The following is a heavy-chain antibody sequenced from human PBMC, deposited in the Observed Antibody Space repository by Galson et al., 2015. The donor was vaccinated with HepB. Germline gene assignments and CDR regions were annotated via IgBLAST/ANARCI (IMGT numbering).Heavy chain of an antibody. D-gene: IGHD3-10*01. CDR1: GGTFSSYA. V-gene: IGHV1-69*13. CDR3: ARDRYYGSGSYHYSYYMDV. J-gene: IGHJ6*03. CDR2: IIPIFGTA. Sequence: SLKLSCKASGGTFSSYAISWVRQAPGQGLEWMGGIIPIFGTANYAQKFQGRVTITADESTSTAYMELSSLRSEDTAVYYCARDRYYGSGSYHYSYYMDVWGKGTTVTVSS.